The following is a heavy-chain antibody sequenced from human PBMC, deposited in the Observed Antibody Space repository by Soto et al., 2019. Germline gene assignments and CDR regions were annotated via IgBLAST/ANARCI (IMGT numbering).Heavy chain of an antibody. J-gene: IGHJ6*02. V-gene: IGHV4-30-2*01. Sequence: SETLSLTCAVSGGSISSGGYSWSWIRQPPGKGLEWIGYIYHSGSTYYNPSLKSRVTISVDRSKNQFSLKLSSVTAADTAVYYCARGGCSSTSCYTGGKGIAPLGIYYGMDVWGQGTTVTVSS. CDR2: IYHSGST. CDR1: GGSISSGGYS. D-gene: IGHD2-2*02. CDR3: ARGGCSSTSCYTGGKGIAPLGIYYGMDV.